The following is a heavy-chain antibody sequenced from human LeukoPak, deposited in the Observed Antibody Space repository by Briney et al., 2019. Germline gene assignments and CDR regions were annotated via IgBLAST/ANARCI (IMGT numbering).Heavy chain of an antibody. Sequence: PSETLSLTCTVSGGSISSSSYYWGWIRQPPGKGLEWIGSIYYSGSTYYTPSLKGRVTISVDTSKNQFSLKLSSVTAADTAVYYCVGRTGASIDYWGQGTLVTVSS. J-gene: IGHJ4*02. CDR1: GGSISSSSYY. CDR3: VGRTGASIDY. D-gene: IGHD7-27*01. V-gene: IGHV4-39*01. CDR2: IYYSGST.